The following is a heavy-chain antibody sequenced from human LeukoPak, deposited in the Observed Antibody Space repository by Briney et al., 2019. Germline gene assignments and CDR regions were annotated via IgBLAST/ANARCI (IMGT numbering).Heavy chain of an antibody. J-gene: IGHJ3*02. CDR3: AKDSSVSFDI. Sequence: GASVNVSCKASGYSFTIYYILWVRQAPGQGLEGMAIINPSGGGKSYAKTLQGRVTMPTDTSKSTAYMALRSLRSDDTAVYYCAKDSSVSFDIWGQGTMVTVSS. V-gene: IGHV1-46*01. CDR2: INPSGGGK. CDR1: GYSFTIYY.